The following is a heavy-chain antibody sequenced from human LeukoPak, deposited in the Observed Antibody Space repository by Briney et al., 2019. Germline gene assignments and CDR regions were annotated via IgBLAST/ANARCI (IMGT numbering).Heavy chain of an antibody. V-gene: IGHV3-23*01. Sequence: GGSLRLSCAASGFTFSSYAMSWVRQAPGKGLEWVSAISGSGGSTYYADSVKGRLTISRDNSKNTLYLQMNSLRAEDTAVYYCAKDSCSSTSCYFAFDYWGQGTLVTVSS. D-gene: IGHD2-2*01. J-gene: IGHJ4*02. CDR3: AKDSCSSTSCYFAFDY. CDR2: ISGSGGST. CDR1: GFTFSSYA.